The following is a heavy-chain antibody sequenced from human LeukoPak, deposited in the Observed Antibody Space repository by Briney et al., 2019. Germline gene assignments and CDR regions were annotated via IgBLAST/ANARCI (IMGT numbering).Heavy chain of an antibody. CDR3: ARLPISYYGSAGPYDMDV. CDR1: GGSFSGYN. CDR2: INHSGST. D-gene: IGHD3-10*01. Sequence: PSETLSLTCAVYGGSFSGYNWSWIRQPPGKGLEWIGEINHSGSTKYNPSLKSRVTISVDTSKNQFSLKLSSVTAADTAVYYCARLPISYYGSAGPYDMDVWGKGTTVTASS. V-gene: IGHV4-34*01. J-gene: IGHJ6*04.